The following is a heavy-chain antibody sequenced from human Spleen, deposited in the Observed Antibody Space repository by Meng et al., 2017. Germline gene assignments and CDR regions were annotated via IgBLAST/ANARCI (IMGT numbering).Heavy chain of an antibody. J-gene: IGHJ4*02. V-gene: IGHV3-9*01. CDR3: ARAPYSSGWYDY. D-gene: IGHD6-19*01. CDR2: ICWSSGYI. CDR1: GFRFDDYA. Sequence: GGSLRLSCVASGFRFDDYAIHWVRQAPGKGLEWVSGICWSSGYIGYADSVKGRITISRGNAKNSLYLQMNSLRAEDTAVYCCARAPYSSGWYDYWGQGTLVTVSS.